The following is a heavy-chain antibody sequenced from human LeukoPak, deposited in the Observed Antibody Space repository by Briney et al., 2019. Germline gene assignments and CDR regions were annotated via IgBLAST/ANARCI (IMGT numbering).Heavy chain of an antibody. CDR3: AKPYPTLTTSAVLDN. CDR2: ISYDGNSQ. Sequence: GGSPRLSCAASGFTFSNYAIHWVRQAPGRGLEWVAAISYDGNSQHYGAPVKGRFTISRDNSKNTVYLQINTLRTEDAAIYYCAKPYPTLTTSAVLDNWGQGTLVTVSS. D-gene: IGHD1-1*01. V-gene: IGHV3-30*18. J-gene: IGHJ4*02. CDR1: GFTFSNYA.